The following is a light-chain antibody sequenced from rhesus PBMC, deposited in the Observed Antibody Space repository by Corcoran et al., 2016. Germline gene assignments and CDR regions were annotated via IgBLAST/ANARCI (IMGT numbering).Light chain of an antibody. CDR2: KAS. Sequence: DIQMTQSPSSLSASIGDRVTITCRASENVNNYLNWYQQKPGKAPKVLIYKASTFQSGVPSRFSGSGSGTDYTFTISSLQPEDVARYYCQQGYGIPFTFGPGTKLDMK. V-gene: IGKV1-74*01. J-gene: IGKJ3*01. CDR3: QQGYGIPFT. CDR1: ENVNNY.